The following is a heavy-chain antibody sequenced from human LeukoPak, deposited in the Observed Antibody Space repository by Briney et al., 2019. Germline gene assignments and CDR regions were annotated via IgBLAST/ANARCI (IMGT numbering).Heavy chain of an antibody. D-gene: IGHD4-17*01. J-gene: IGHJ4*02. CDR2: ISAYNGNT. CDR3: ARVPNYGDYEGYFDY. V-gene: IGHV1-18*01. CDR1: GYTFTSYG. Sequence: ASVKVSCKASGYTFTSYGISWVRQAPGQGLEWMGWISAYNGNTNYAQKLQGRVTMTTDTSTSTAYMELRSLRSDDTAVYYCARVPNYGDYEGYFDYWGQGTLVTVSS.